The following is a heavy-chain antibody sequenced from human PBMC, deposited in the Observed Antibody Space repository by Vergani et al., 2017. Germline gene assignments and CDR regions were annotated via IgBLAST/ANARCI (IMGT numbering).Heavy chain of an antibody. D-gene: IGHD6-19*01. CDR2: IYTSGST. Sequence: QVQLQESGPGLVKPSETLSLTCTVSGGSISSYYWSWIRQPAGKGLEWIGRIYTSGSTNYNEAHKSRLTISVDTSKNQFSLNLTSVTAADTAVYYCTRHGRSGWAGYFQHWGQGTLVTASS. CDR3: TRHGRSGWAGYFQH. J-gene: IGHJ1*01. V-gene: IGHV4-4*07. CDR1: GGSISSYY.